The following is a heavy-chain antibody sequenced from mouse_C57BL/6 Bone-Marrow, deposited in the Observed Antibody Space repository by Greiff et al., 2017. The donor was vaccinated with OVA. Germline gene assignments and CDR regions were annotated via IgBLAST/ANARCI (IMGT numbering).Heavy chain of an antibody. CDR2: IDPEDGDT. CDR3: TNRAHYYGSSGDYAMDY. D-gene: IGHD1-1*01. Sequence: EVKVVESGAELVRPGASVKLSCTASGFNIKDYYMHWVKQRPEQGLEWIGRIDPEDGDTEYAPKFQGKATMTADTSSNTAYLQLSSLTSEDTAVYYCTNRAHYYGSSGDYAMDYWGQGTSVTVSS. V-gene: IGHV14-1*01. J-gene: IGHJ4*01. CDR1: GFNIKDYY.